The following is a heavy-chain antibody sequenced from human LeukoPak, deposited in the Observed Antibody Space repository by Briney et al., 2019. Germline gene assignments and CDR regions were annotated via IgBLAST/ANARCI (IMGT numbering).Heavy chain of an antibody. CDR2: IIPILGIA. Sequence: GSSVKVSCKASGGTSSSYAISWVRQAPGQGLEWMGRIIPILGIANYAQKFQGRVTITADKSTSTAYMELSSLRSEDTAVYYCARGQPYAHVDYWGQGTLVTVSS. CDR1: GGTSSSYA. V-gene: IGHV1-69*04. J-gene: IGHJ4*02. CDR3: ARGQPYAHVDY. D-gene: IGHD1-14*01.